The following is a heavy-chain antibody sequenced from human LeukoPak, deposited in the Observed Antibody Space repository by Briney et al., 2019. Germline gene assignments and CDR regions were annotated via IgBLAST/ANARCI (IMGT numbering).Heavy chain of an antibody. CDR2: INPNSGGT. CDR1: GYTFTGYY. Sequence: ASVKVSCKASGYTFTGYYMHWVRQAPGQGLEWMGWINPNSGGTNYAQKFQGRVTMTRDTSISTAYMELSRLRSGDTAVYYCARVRLRSPGWFDPWGQGTLVTVSS. D-gene: IGHD5-12*01. V-gene: IGHV1-2*02. CDR3: ARVRLRSPGWFDP. J-gene: IGHJ5*02.